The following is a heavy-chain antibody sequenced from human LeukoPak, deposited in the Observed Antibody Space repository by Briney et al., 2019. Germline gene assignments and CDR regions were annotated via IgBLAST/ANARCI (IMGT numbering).Heavy chain of an antibody. J-gene: IGHJ4*02. D-gene: IGHD6-13*01. V-gene: IGHV3-48*04. CDR2: ISSSSSTI. Sequence: PGGSLRLSCAASGFTFSSYSMNWVRQAPGKGLEWVSYISSSSSTIYYADSVKGRFTISRDNAKNSLYLQMNSLRAEDTALYYCARGSGAAGTGFANWGQGTLVTVSS. CDR3: ARGSGAAGTGFAN. CDR1: GFTFSSYS.